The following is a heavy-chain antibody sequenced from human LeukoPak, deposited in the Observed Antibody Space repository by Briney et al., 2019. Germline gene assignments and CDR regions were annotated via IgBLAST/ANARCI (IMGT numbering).Heavy chain of an antibody. CDR2: INHSGST. CDR3: ARGKARFDL. Sequence: SETLSLTCAVYGGSLSGFYRSWIRQPPGKGLEWIGEINHSGSTNYNPSLMSRVTISVDTSKNQFSLKLSSLTAAATAVYYCARGKARFDLWGRGTLVTVSS. V-gene: IGHV4-34*01. J-gene: IGHJ2*01. CDR1: GGSLSGFY.